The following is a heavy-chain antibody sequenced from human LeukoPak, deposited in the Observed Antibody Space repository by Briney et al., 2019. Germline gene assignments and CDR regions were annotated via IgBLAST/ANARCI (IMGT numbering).Heavy chain of an antibody. J-gene: IGHJ4*02. D-gene: IGHD2/OR15-2a*01. V-gene: IGHV3-74*01. CDR3: ARSNQADDY. CDR2: INPGGSST. Sequence: GGSLRLSCAASGFTFSNYWMHWVRQVPGKGLVWVSRINPGGSSTTYADSVKGQFTISRDNAKNTLYLQMNSPRAEDTAVYYCARSNQADDYWGQGTLVTVSS. CDR1: GFTFSNYW.